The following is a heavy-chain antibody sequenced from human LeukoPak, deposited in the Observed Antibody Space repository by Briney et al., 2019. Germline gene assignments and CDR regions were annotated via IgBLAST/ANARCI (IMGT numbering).Heavy chain of an antibody. CDR3: AKDYCSGGSCPEIFDY. Sequence: GGSLRLSCAASGFTFSSYAMSWVRQAPGKGLEWVSGISGSGRTTYYADSVKGRFTISRDNSKNTLSLQMNSLRAEDTAIYYCAKDYCSGGSCPEIFDYWGQGTLATVSS. D-gene: IGHD2-15*01. CDR1: GFTFSSYA. V-gene: IGHV3-23*01. CDR2: ISGSGRTT. J-gene: IGHJ4*02.